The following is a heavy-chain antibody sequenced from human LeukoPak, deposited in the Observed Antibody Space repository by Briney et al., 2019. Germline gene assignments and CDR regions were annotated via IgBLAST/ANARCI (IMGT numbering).Heavy chain of an antibody. CDR2: IYASGST. J-gene: IGHJ4*02. Sequence: SETLSLTCAVSVGSISSYYWNRLRQPAGKGLEWIGRIYASGSTNNPSLKSRVTMSLDTSKNQFSLTLSSVTAADTVVYYCARDIGYSVINWGQGTLVTVSS. D-gene: IGHD5/OR15-5a*01. CDR3: ARDIGYSVIN. V-gene: IGHV4-4*07. CDR1: VGSISSYY.